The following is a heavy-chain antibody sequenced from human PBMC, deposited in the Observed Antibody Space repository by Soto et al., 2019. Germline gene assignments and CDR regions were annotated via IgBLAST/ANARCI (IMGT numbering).Heavy chain of an antibody. V-gene: IGHV4-59*01. J-gene: IGHJ4*02. CDR1: GASIRSSY. CDR2: VSYSGGS. CDR3: TRGALGGDFDY. Sequence: PSETLSLTCTVSGASIRSSYWIWIRQPPGKALEWIGYVSYSGGSNVNPSLETRVTMSVDTSTNQFSLRLKSVSAADTALYYCTRGALGGDFDYWGQGILVTVSS. D-gene: IGHD3-16*01.